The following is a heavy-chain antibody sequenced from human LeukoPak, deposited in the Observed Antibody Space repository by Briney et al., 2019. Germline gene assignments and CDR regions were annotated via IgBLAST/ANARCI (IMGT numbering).Heavy chain of an antibody. CDR3: TTSRLLPAAIHFYYYYFMDV. J-gene: IGHJ6*03. CDR2: IYYSGST. CDR1: GGSISSYY. V-gene: IGHV4-59*12. Sequence: SETLSLTCTVSGGSISSYYWSWIRQPPGKGLEWIGYIYYSGSTNYNPSLKSRVTISVDTSKKEFSLKLTSVTAADTAVYYCTTSRLLPAAIHFYYYYFMDVWGTGTTVTVSS. D-gene: IGHD2-21*02.